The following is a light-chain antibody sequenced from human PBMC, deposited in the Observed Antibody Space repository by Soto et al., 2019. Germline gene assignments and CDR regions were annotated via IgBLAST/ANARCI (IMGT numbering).Light chain of an antibody. V-gene: IGLV1-40*01. CDR1: SSNLGAGYD. CDR2: GNR. CDR3: QAYDYSLTASV. Sequence: QSVLTQPPSVSGAPGQRVTIPCTGTSSNLGAGYDVHWYQQLPGTAPKLVIYGNRNRPSGVPERFSGSKSGTSASLAITGLQAEEEGDYYCQAYDYSLTASVFGRGTKVTVL. J-gene: IGLJ3*02.